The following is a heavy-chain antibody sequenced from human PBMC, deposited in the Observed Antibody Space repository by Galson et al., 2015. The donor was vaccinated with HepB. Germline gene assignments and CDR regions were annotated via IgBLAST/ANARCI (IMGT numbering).Heavy chain of an antibody. D-gene: IGHD3-10*01. V-gene: IGHV3-21*01. CDR3: ARDRGVYYYGSGSYYGAFDI. CDR2: ISSSSSYI. Sequence: SLRLSCAASGFTFSSYSMNWVRQAPGKGLEWVSSISSSSSYIYYADSVKGRFTISRDNAKNSLYLQMNSLRAEDTAVYYCARDRGVYYYGSGSYYGAFDIWGQGTMVTVSS. CDR1: GFTFSSYS. J-gene: IGHJ3*02.